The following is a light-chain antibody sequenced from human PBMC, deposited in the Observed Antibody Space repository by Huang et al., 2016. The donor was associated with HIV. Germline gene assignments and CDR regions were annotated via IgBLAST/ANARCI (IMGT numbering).Light chain of an antibody. CDR1: QRVSSD. CDR2: GAS. J-gene: IGKJ2*01. Sequence: EIVLPQSPGTLSLSPGERATLPCRASQRVSSDVALYQQKPGQAPRLLIYGASTRATGIPDRFSGSGSGTDFTLTISRLEPEDFAVYYCQQSDTSPQTFGQGTKLEIK. V-gene: IGKV3-20*01. CDR3: QQSDTSPQT.